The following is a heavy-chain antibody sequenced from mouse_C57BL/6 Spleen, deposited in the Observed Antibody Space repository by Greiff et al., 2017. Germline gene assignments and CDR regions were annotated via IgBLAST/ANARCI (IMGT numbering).Heavy chain of an antibody. J-gene: IGHJ4*01. CDR3: ARGYDNYVNYAMDY. CDR1: GYTFTDYN. Sequence: EVQLQQSGPELVKPGASVKIPCKASGYTFTDYNMDWVKQSHGKSLEWIGDINPNNGGTIYNQKFKGKATLTVDKSSSTAYMELRSLTSEDTAVYYCARGYDNYVNYAMDYWGQGTSVTVSS. V-gene: IGHV1-18*01. D-gene: IGHD2-1*01. CDR2: INPNNGGT.